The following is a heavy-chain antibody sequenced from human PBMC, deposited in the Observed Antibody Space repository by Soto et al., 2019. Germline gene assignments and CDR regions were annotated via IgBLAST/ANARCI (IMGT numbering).Heavy chain of an antibody. CDR3: AIHEYSNGWHGAY. D-gene: IGHD6-19*01. V-gene: IGHV3-48*01. CDR1: GFTFSSYS. Sequence: EVQLVESGGGLVQPGGSLRLSCAASGFTFSSYSMNWVRQAPGKGLEWVSYISSSSSTIYYADSVKGRFTISRDNAKNSLYLQMNSLRAEDTAVYYFAIHEYSNGWHGAYWGQGTLVTVSS. CDR2: ISSSSSTI. J-gene: IGHJ4*02.